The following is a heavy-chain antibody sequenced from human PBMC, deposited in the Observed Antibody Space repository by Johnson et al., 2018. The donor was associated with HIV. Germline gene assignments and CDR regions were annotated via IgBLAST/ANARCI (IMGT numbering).Heavy chain of an antibody. CDR2: IDTTGDT. Sequence: VQLVESGGGLVQPGGSLRLSCAASGFTFSSYDMHWVRQPTGKGLEWVSSIDTTGDTYYPGSVRGRFTISRDNSKNTLYLQMNSLRAEDTAVYYCARAGDYDAFDIWGQGTMVTVSS. CDR1: GFTFSSYD. V-gene: IGHV3-13*01. CDR3: ARAGDYDAFDI. D-gene: IGHD3-16*01. J-gene: IGHJ3*02.